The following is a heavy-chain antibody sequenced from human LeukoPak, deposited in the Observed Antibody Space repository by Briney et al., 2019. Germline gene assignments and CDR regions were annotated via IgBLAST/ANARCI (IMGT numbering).Heavy chain of an antibody. CDR3: ATGMAGTNFFDY. CDR1: GYTLTELS. V-gene: IGHV1-24*01. CDR2: FDPEDGET. Sequence: ASVKVSCKVSGYTLTELSMHWVRQAPGKGLEWMGGFDPEDGETIYAQKFQGRVTMTEDTSTDTAYMELSSLRSEDTAVYYCATGMAGTNFFDYWGQGTLVTVSS. D-gene: IGHD6-19*01. J-gene: IGHJ4*02.